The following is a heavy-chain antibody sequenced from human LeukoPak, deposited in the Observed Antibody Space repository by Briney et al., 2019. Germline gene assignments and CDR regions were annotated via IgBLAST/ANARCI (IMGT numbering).Heavy chain of an antibody. CDR1: GGSITNDGYS. V-gene: IGHV4-30-2*01. D-gene: IGHD6-19*01. CDR2: INHSGST. CDR3: ARKEQWLPHDALDI. J-gene: IGHJ3*02. Sequence: SETLSLTCAVSGGSITNDGYSWSWIRQPPGKGLEWIGEINHSGSTNYNPSLKSRVTISVDTSKNQFSLKLSSVTAADTAVYYCARKEQWLPHDALDIWGQGTMVTVSS.